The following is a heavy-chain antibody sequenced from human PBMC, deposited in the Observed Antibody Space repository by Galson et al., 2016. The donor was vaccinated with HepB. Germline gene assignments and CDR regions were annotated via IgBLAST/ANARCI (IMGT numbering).Heavy chain of an antibody. J-gene: IGHJ4*02. CDR1: GFTFENYG. D-gene: IGHD3-10*01. Sequence: SLRLSCAVRGFTFENYGMHWVRQAPGKGPEWLSLISHEGANKYYADSVKGRFTIFRDNSKHTVFLQMVTLRAEDTAVYYCARSDYFGSGSFEYWGQGARVTVSS. V-gene: IGHV3-33*05. CDR3: ARSDYFGSGSFEY. CDR2: ISHEGANK.